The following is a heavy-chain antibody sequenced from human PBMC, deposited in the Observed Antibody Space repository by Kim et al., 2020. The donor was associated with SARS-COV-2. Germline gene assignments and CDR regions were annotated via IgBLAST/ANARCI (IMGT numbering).Heavy chain of an antibody. D-gene: IGHD3-22*01. V-gene: IGHV4-31*02. CDR3: ASFRSYYYDSSGPEAFDI. Sequence: KSRVTISVDTSKNQFSLKLSSVTAADTSVYYCASFRSYYYDSSGPEAFDIWGQGTMVTVSS. J-gene: IGHJ3*02.